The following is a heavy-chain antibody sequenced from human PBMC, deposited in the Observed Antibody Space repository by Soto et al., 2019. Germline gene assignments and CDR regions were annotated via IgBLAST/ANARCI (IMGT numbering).Heavy chain of an antibody. V-gene: IGHV4-39*01. CDR3: ACIFSGGYGYGFYYYGMDV. J-gene: IGHJ6*02. CDR1: GGSISSSSDY. Sequence: SETLSLACTVSGGSISSSSDYWGWIRQPPGKGLEWIGSIYYSGSTYYNPSLKSRVTISVDTSKNQFSLKLSSVTAADTAVYYCACIFSGGYGYGFYYYGMDVWGQGTTVTVSS. D-gene: IGHD5-18*01. CDR2: IYYSGST.